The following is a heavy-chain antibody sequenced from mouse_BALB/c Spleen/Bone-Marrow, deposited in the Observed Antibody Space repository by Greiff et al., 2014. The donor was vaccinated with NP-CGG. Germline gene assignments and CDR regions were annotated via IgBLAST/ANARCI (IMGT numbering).Heavy chain of an antibody. CDR1: CFNIKDTY. J-gene: IGHJ3*01. D-gene: IGHD2-4*01. V-gene: IGHV14-3*02. Sequence: DVKLQESGAELVKPGASVKLSCTASCFNIKDTYMHWVKQRPEQGLEWIGRIDPANGNTKYDPKFQGKATITADTSSNTAYLQLSSLTSEDTAVYYCARRGLYYDYDAWFAYWGQGTLITVSA. CDR2: IDPANGNT. CDR3: ARRGLYYDYDAWFAY.